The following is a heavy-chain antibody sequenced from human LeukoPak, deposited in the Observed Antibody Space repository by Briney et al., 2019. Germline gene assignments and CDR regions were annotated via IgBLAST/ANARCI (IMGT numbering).Heavy chain of an antibody. CDR1: GGSISNYY. CDR3: ARGFDSKSTYFDY. D-gene: IGHD5-12*01. Sequence: SETLSLSCTVSGGSISNYYWNWLRQPPGKGLEWIGYIYYSGSTKYNPSLKSRVTMSLDTSKKQFSLRVTSVTAADTAVYYCARGFDSKSTYFDYWGLGTLVTVSS. J-gene: IGHJ4*02. V-gene: IGHV4-59*01. CDR2: IYYSGST.